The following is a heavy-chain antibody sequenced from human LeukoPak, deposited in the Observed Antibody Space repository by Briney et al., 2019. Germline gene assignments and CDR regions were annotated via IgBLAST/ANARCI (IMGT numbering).Heavy chain of an antibody. V-gene: IGHV4-59*01. CDR1: GGSISSYY. D-gene: IGHD6-19*01. J-gene: IGHJ4*02. Sequence: SETLSLTCTVSGGSISSYYWRWIRQPPGKGLEWIGYIYYSGSTNYNPSLKSQVTISVDTTKIKFSLKLSSVTAADTAMDYCARDGPEWLAAFDDWGQGTLVTVSS. CDR2: IYYSGST. CDR3: ARDGPEWLAAFDD.